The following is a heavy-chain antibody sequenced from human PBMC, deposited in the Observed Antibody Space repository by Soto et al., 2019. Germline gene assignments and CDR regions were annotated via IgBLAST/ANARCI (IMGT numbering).Heavy chain of an antibody. CDR2: INPNSGGT. D-gene: IGHD3-16*02. Sequence: AASVKVSCKASGYTFTGYYMHWVRQAPGQGLEWMGWINPNSGGTNYAQKFQGRVTMTRDTSISTAYMELSRLRSDDTAVYYCARGRDYDYVWGSYRSHPYFDYWGQGTLVTVSS. J-gene: IGHJ4*02. CDR1: GYTFTGYY. CDR3: ARGRDYDYVWGSYRSHPYFDY. V-gene: IGHV1-2*02.